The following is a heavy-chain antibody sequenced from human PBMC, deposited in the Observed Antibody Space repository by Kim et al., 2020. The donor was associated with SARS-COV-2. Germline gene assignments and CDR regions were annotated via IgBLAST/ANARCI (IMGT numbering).Heavy chain of an antibody. V-gene: IGHV3-23*01. CDR2: ISGTVVST. CDR3: AKGGSVLRVPQNYFAY. D-gene: IGHD5-12*01. Sequence: GGSLRLSCAASGFTFTNYAMSWVRQAPGKGLEWVSTISGTVVSTYYADSVKGRFTLSRDASKNTLYLQMNSLRAADTAVYYCAKGGSVLRVPQNYFAYWG. J-gene: IGHJ4*01. CDR1: GFTFTNYA.